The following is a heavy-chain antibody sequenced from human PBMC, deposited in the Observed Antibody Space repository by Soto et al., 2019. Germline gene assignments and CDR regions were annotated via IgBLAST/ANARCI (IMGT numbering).Heavy chain of an antibody. CDR1: GFTFSNYA. CDR2: ISYDGNNK. D-gene: IGHD2-15*01. V-gene: IGHV3-30-3*01. J-gene: IGHJ6*02. Sequence: QVQLVESGGGVVQPGRSLRLSCAASGFTFSNYAMYWVRQAPGKGLEWVAVISYDGNNKYYADSVKGRFTISRDNSKNQLYLQMTSLRAEDTAVYYWARAGGDGGTCYTLVGLRYGMDVWGQGTTVTVSS. CDR3: ARAGGDGGTCYTLVGLRYGMDV.